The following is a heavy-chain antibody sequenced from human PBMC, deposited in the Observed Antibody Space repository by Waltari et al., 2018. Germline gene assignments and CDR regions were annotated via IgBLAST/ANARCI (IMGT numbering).Heavy chain of an antibody. CDR2: IYPGDSDT. D-gene: IGHD2-15*01. CDR1: GYSFTSYW. Sequence: EVQLVQSGAKVKKPGESLKISCKGSGYSFTSYWIGWVRQMPGKGLEWMGIIYPGDSDTRYSPSFQGQVTISADKSISTAYLQWSSLKASDTAMYYCARAGYCSGGSCYPGDYWGQGTLVTVSS. CDR3: ARAGYCSGGSCYPGDY. J-gene: IGHJ4*02. V-gene: IGHV5-51*01.